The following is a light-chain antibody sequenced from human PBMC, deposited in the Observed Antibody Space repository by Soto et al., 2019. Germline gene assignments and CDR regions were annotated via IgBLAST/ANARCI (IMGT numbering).Light chain of an antibody. CDR1: SSDVGGYNY. J-gene: IGLJ2*01. CDR3: CSCAGSHPV. V-gene: IGLV2-11*01. Sequence: QSALTQPRSVSGSPGQSVTISCTGTSSDVGGYNYVSWYQQHPGKAPKLMIYDVSKRPSGVPDRFSGSKSGNTASLTISGHQADDEADYYCCSCAGSHPVFGGGTKLTVL. CDR2: DVS.